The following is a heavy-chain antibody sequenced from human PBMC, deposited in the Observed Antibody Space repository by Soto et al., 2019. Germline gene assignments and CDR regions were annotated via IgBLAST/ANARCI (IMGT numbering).Heavy chain of an antibody. V-gene: IGHV1-18*04. CDR1: GYVFISYG. CDR3: ARDQRYYGSGSYYSDN. J-gene: IGHJ4*02. D-gene: IGHD3-10*01. Sequence: QVQLVQSGPEVKKPGASVKVSCKTSGYVFISYGISWVRQAPGHGLEWVGWISAYTGKADYAQKFQGRVTMTTETSTSTAFLELWSLRSDDTAVYHCARDQRYYGSGSYYSDNWGQGTLVTVSS. CDR2: ISAYTGKA.